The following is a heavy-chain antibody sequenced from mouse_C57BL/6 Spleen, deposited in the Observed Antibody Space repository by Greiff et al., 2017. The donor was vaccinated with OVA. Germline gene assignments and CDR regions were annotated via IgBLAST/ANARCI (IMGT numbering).Heavy chain of an antibody. CDR3: ARAYGSSYKWYFDV. Sequence: QVQLKQPGAELVMPGASVKLSCKASGYTFTSYWMHWVKQRPGQGLEWIGEIDPSDSYTNYNQKFKGKSTLTVDKSSSTAYMQLSSLTSEDSAVYYCARAYGSSYKWYFDVWGTGTTVTVSS. V-gene: IGHV1-69*01. J-gene: IGHJ1*03. D-gene: IGHD1-1*01. CDR2: IDPSDSYT. CDR1: GYTFTSYW.